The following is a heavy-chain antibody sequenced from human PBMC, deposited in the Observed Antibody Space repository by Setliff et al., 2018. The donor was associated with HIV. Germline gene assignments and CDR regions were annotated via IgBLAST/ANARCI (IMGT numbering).Heavy chain of an antibody. D-gene: IGHD3-3*01. V-gene: IGHV4-4*09. Sequence: PSETLSLTCTVSGDTDFYWNWIRQPPGKGLEWIGYIHASGKTNYNPSLKSRVTISLDTSKMQFSLRLDSVTAADTAVYYCARRDYNFSGTFDIWGQGTMVTVSS. CDR1: GDTDFY. J-gene: IGHJ3*02. CDR3: ARRDYNFSGTFDI. CDR2: IHASGKT.